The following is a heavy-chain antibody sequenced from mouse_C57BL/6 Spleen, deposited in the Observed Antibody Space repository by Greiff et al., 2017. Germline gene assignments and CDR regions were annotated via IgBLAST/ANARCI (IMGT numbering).Heavy chain of an antibody. CDR3: ARRRDYYGSSYDYYAMDY. V-gene: IGHV5-12*01. D-gene: IGHD1-1*01. CDR1: GFTFSDYY. Sequence: EVQLVESGGGLVQPGGSLKLSCAASGFTFSDYYMYWVRQTPEKRLEWVAYISNGGGSTYYPDTVKGRFTISRDNAKNTLYLQMSRLKSEDTAMYYCARRRDYYGSSYDYYAMDYWGQGTSVTVSS. CDR2: ISNGGGST. J-gene: IGHJ4*01.